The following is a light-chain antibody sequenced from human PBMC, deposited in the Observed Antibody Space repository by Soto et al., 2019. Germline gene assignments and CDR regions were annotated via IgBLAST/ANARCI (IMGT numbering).Light chain of an antibody. V-gene: IGKV1-5*01. Sequence: RMTQSTSSLSASTGDRVTITCRAIQSISNWLAWYQQKPGKAPKLLISDASTLESGVPSRFSGSGSGTEFTLTISSLQPDDFATYYCQQYNTYSPPWTFGQGTNVDIK. CDR2: DAS. CDR3: QQYNTYSPPWT. J-gene: IGKJ1*01. CDR1: QSISNW.